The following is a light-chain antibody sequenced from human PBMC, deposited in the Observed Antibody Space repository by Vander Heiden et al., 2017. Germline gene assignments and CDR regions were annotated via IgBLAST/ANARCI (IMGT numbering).Light chain of an antibody. V-gene: IGLV1-47*01. CDR2: RNN. CDR1: SSNIGSNY. Sequence: QSVLTQPPSASGTPGQRVTISCSGSSSNIGSNYVYWYQQLPGTAPKLLIYRNNQRPSGVPDRFSGSKSGTSASLAISGLRSEDEADYYCAAWDASLSPPGVFGGGTKLTVL. CDR3: AAWDASLSPPGV. J-gene: IGLJ2*01.